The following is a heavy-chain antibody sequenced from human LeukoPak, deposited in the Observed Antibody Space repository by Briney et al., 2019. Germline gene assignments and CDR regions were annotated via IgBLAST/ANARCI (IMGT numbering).Heavy chain of an antibody. CDR2: IWYDGSNK. V-gene: IGHV3-33*01. D-gene: IGHD5-18*01. Sequence: GRSLRLSCAASGFTFSSYGMHWVRQAPGKGLEWVAVIWYDGSNKYYADSVKGRFTISRDNSKNTLYLQMNSLRAEDTAVYYCAREGDTAYDAFDIWGQGTMVTVSS. CDR3: AREGDTAYDAFDI. CDR1: GFTFSSYG. J-gene: IGHJ3*02.